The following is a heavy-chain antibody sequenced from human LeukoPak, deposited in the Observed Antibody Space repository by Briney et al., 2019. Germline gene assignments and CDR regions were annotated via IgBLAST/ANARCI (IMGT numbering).Heavy chain of an antibody. CDR3: ARELSRDCGGDCQVFDY. CDR2: IIPILGIA. D-gene: IGHD2-21*02. V-gene: IGHV1-69*04. Sequence: ASVKVSCKASGGTFSSYAISWVRQAPGQGLEWMGRIIPILGIANYAQKFQGRVTITADKSTSTAYMELSSLRSEDTAVYYCARELSRDCGGDCQVFDYWGQGTLVTVSS. J-gene: IGHJ4*02. CDR1: GGTFSSYA.